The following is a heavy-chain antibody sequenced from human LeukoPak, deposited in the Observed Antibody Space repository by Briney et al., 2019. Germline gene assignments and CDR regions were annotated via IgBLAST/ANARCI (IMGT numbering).Heavy chain of an antibody. Sequence: GGSLRLSCVASGFTLSRHWMSWVRQAPGRGPEFVANIKEDGSEKSYVDSVKGRFTISRDNAKNSVSLQMNRLRVDDTAGYYCARDPGYSEFEVWGQGARVTVSS. D-gene: IGHD4-11*01. CDR2: IKEDGSEK. CDR1: GFTLSRHW. V-gene: IGHV3-7*01. J-gene: IGHJ3*01. CDR3: ARDPGYSEFEV.